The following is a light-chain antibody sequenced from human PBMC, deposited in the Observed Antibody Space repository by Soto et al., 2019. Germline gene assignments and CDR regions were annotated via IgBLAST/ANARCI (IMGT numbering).Light chain of an antibody. CDR3: QQTRSYPST. CDR2: GAS. V-gene: IGKV1-9*01. J-gene: IGKJ4*01. Sequence: IQLTQSPSSLSASVGDSVTITCRASQGITSYLAWYQQKPGKAPNLLIYGASTLQSGVPSRFSGSGSGTDFTLTISSLQDEDFETYYCQQTRSYPSTLGGGTKVDIK. CDR1: QGITSY.